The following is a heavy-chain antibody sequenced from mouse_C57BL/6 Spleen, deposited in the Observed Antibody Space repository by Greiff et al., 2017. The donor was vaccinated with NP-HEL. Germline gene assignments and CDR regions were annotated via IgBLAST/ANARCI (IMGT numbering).Heavy chain of an antibody. CDR3: ARNYVVGYYFDY. V-gene: IGHV1-52*01. CDR2: IDPSDSET. D-gene: IGHD1-1*01. Sequence: QVQLQQSGAELVRPGSSVKLSCKASGYTFTSYWMHWVKQRPIQGLEWIGNIDPSDSETHYNQKFKDKATLTVDKSSSTAYMQLSSLTSEDSAVYYCARNYVVGYYFDYWGQGTTLTVSS. CDR1: GYTFTSYW. J-gene: IGHJ2*01.